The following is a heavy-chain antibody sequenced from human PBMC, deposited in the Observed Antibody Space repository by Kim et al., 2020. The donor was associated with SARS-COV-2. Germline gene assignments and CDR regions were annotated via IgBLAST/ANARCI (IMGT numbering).Heavy chain of an antibody. J-gene: IGHJ4*02. V-gene: IGHV4-31*03. CDR2: IYNNGGT. CDR3: ARGTPLDY. Sequence: SETLSLTCTVSGGSVSSGDFYWTWVRHHPGKGLEWIGYIYNNGGTKYNPSLQSRVTISADTSKNQFSLNLSSVTAADTAVYYCARGTPLDYWGQGVLVTV. CDR1: GGSVSSGDFY.